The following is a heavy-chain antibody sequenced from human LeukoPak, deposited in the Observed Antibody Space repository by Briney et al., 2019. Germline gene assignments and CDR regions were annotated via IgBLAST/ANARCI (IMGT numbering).Heavy chain of an antibody. CDR2: ISYDGSNK. D-gene: IGHD6-13*01. CDR1: GFTFSSYA. Sequence: GGSLRLSCAASGFTFSSYAMHWVRQAPGKGLEWVAVISYDGSNKYYADSVKGRFTISRDNSKNTLYLQMNSLRAEDTAVYYFAREKGVSSFYGPLLYYFDYWGQGTLVTVSS. V-gene: IGHV3-30-3*01. CDR3: AREKGVSSFYGPLLYYFDY. J-gene: IGHJ4*02.